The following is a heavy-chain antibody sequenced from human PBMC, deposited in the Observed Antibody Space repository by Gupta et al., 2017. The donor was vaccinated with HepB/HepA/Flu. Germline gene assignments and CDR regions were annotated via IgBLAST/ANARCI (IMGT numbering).Heavy chain of an antibody. CDR3: TKAHAVGSTTPFDY. D-gene: IGHD1-26*01. V-gene: IGHV3-23*01. J-gene: IGHJ4*02. CDR1: GFTFSPYG. CDR2: ISSSGFAT. Sequence: EVQLLESGGGLVQPGGSLRLSCAASGFTFSPYGMGWVRQAPGKGLEWVSSISSSGFATYYADSVKGRFTVSRDNSETKVSLQMNTLRAEDTAMYYCTKAHAVGSTTPFDYWGRGTLVTVSS.